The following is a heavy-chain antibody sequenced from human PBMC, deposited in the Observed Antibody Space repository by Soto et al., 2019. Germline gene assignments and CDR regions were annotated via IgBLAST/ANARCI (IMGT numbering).Heavy chain of an antibody. Sequence: LSLTCTVSGGSISSYYWSWIRQPPGKGLEWIGYIYYSGSTNYNPSLKSRVTISVDTSKNQFSLKLSSVTAADTAVYYCARRHGSCFDYWGQGTLVTVSS. V-gene: IGHV4-59*08. CDR3: ARRHGSCFDY. CDR1: GGSISSYY. J-gene: IGHJ4*02. CDR2: IYYSGST.